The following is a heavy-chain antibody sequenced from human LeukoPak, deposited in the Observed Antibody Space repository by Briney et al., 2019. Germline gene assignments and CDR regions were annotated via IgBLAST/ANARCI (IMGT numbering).Heavy chain of an antibody. CDR3: ARDLQTYYDFWSGFDS. D-gene: IGHD3-3*01. Sequence: GGSLRLSCAASGFTFSSYEINWVRQAPGKGLEWGSYISSSGSTIYYADSVKGRFTIPRDNAKNSLYLQINSLRAEDPAVYYCARDLQTYYDFWSGFDSWGQGTLVTLSS. CDR2: ISSSGSTI. CDR1: GFTFSSYE. J-gene: IGHJ4*02. V-gene: IGHV3-48*03.